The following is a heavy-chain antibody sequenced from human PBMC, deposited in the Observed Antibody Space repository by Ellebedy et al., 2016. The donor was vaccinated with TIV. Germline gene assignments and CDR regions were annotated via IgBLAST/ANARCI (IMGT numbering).Heavy chain of an antibody. CDR3: TATRYWLAYDS. J-gene: IGHJ4*02. Sequence: MPSETLSLTCTVSGVSVSSGSFFWGWIRQPPGKGLEWIGSVHNRGTIDYNPALRSRVTISVDTSENQLSLRLSSVTAADTAVYYCTATRYWLAYDSWGQGTLITVSS. V-gene: IGHV4-61*01. CDR1: GVSVSSGSFF. CDR2: VHNRGTI. D-gene: IGHD3-9*01.